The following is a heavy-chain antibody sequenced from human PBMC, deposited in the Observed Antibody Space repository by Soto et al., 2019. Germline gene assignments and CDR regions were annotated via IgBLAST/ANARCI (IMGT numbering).Heavy chain of an antibody. CDR2: MNPNSNNT. Sequence: QVQLVQSGAEVKTPGASVKVSCKASGYTFASYDINWVRQAPGQGLEWMGWMNPNSNNTGYAQKFQGRLTMTRDIALGIGHMELSSLRNEDTAVYYCARSDGYHFNWLDSWGQGTLVTVSA. CDR1: GYTFASYD. V-gene: IGHV1-8*01. J-gene: IGHJ5*01. D-gene: IGHD2-21*01. CDR3: ARSDGYHFNWLDS.